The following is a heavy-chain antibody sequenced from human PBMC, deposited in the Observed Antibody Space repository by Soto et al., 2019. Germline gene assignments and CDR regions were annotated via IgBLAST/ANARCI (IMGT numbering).Heavy chain of an antibody. CDR3: AGQAGGGRFNYGMDV. CDR2: IYYSGSS. J-gene: IGHJ6*02. CDR1: GDSISSSRYY. D-gene: IGHD2-15*01. V-gene: IGHV4-39*01. Sequence: PSETLSLTXTGSGDSISSSRYYWGWIRQPPGKGLEWIGNIYYSGSSYSNPSLKSRITISVDTSKNQFSLKLSSVTAADTAVYYCAGQAGGGRFNYGMDVWGQGTTVTVSS.